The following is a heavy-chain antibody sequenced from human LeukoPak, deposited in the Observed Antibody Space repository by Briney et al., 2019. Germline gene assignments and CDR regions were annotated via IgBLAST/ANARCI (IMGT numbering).Heavy chain of an antibody. J-gene: IGHJ4*02. Sequence: GGSLRLSCAASGFTFSDYYMSWIRQAPGKGLEWVSYISSSGSTIYYADSVKGRFTISRDNAKNSLYLEMNSLRAEDTAVYYCARTYYDFWSGYYSHEGNPFDYWGQGTLVAVSS. D-gene: IGHD3-3*01. CDR2: ISSSGSTI. CDR3: ARTYYDFWSGYYSHEGNPFDY. V-gene: IGHV3-11*04. CDR1: GFTFSDYY.